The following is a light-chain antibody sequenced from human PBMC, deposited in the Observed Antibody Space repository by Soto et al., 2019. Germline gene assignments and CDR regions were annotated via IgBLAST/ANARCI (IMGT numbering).Light chain of an antibody. CDR1: QSVSGSD. V-gene: IGKV3-15*01. CDR2: GAS. CDR3: QQYNNWPPYT. J-gene: IGKJ2*01. Sequence: EVVLTQSPGTLSLSPGERATLSCRASQSVSGSDLAWYQQKPGQAPRLLIYGASTRATGIPARFSGSGSGTEFTLTISSLQSEDFAVYYCQQYNNWPPYTFGQGTKLEIK.